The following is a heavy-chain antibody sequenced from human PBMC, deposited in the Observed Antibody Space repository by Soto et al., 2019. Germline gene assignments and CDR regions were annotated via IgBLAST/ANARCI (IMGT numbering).Heavy chain of an antibody. J-gene: IGHJ3*02. Sequence: ASVKVSCKASGYTFTSYAMRWVRQAPGQRLEWMGWINAGNGNTKYSQKFQGRVTITRDTSASTAYMELSSLRSEDTAVYYCARTIVVVTAAFDIWGQGTMVTVSS. V-gene: IGHV1-3*01. CDR2: INAGNGNT. D-gene: IGHD2-21*02. CDR1: GYTFTSYA. CDR3: ARTIVVVTAAFDI.